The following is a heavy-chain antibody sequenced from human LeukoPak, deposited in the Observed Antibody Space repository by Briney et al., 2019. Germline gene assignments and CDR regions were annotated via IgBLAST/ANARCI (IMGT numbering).Heavy chain of an antibody. CDR1: GYTFTSYG. CDR2: ISAYNGNT. D-gene: IGHD3-9*01. J-gene: IGHJ3*02. CDR3: ARANFDWSNDAFDI. Sequence: ASVKVSCKASGYTFTSYGISWVRQAPGQGLEWMGWISAYNGNTNYAQKRQGRVTMTTDTSTSTAYMELRSLRSDDTAVHYCARANFDWSNDAFDIWGQGTMVTVSS. V-gene: IGHV1-18*01.